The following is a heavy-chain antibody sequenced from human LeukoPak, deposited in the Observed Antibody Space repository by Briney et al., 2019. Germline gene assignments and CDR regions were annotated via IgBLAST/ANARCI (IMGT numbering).Heavy chain of an antibody. J-gene: IGHJ4*02. CDR3: ARDPWGYRAGVMDF. CDR1: RFTFNNYA. CDR2: ISGSGRNT. Sequence: GGSLRLSCAASRFTFNNYAMKWVRQAPGKGLEWVSAISGSGRNTYYADSVKGRFTISRDNAKNTLYLQMNSLRAEDTAVYFCARDPWGYRAGVMDFWGLGTLVTVSS. D-gene: IGHD1-1*01. V-gene: IGHV3-23*01.